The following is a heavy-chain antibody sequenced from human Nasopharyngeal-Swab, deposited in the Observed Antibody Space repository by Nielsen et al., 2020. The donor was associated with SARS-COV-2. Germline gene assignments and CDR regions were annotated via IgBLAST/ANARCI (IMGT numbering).Heavy chain of an antibody. CDR2: IKEDGIEK. D-gene: IGHD1-7*01. Sequence: GESLKISCAASGFTFSNYWMSWVRQAPGKGLEWVANIKEDGIEKYYVDSVKGRFTISRDNAKNSLSLQMNSLRVEDAAVYYCARTGITEARRPWNWFDPWGQGILVTVSS. J-gene: IGHJ5*02. V-gene: IGHV3-7*01. CDR3: ARTGITEARRPWNWFDP. CDR1: GFTFSNYW.